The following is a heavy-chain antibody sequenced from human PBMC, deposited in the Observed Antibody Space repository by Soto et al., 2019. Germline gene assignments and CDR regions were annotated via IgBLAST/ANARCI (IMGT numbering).Heavy chain of an antibody. CDR3: AREWGYGSGKNWFDP. CDR1: GYTFTSYA. CDR2: INAGNGNT. D-gene: IGHD3-10*01. V-gene: IGHV1-3*05. Sequence: QVQLVQSGAEEKKPGASVKVSCKASGYTFTSYAMHWVRQAPGQRLEWMGWINAGNGNTKYSQKFQGRVTLTRDTSASTAYMELSSLRSEDTAVYYCAREWGYGSGKNWFDPWGQGTLVTVSS. J-gene: IGHJ5*02.